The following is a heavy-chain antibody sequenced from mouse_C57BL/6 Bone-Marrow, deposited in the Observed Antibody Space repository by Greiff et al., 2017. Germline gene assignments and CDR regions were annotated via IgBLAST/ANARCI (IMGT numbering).Heavy chain of an antibody. Sequence: VQLQQSGPELVKPGASVKISCKASGYAFSSSWMNWVKQRPGKGLEWIGRIYPGDGDTNYNGKFKGKATLTADKSSSTAYMRRSSLASEDSAFCVCARKFYYGYDGDDWGQGTTLTVSS. V-gene: IGHV1-82*01. CDR1: GYAFSSSW. D-gene: IGHD2-2*01. J-gene: IGHJ2*01. CDR2: IYPGDGDT. CDR3: ARKFYYGYDGDD.